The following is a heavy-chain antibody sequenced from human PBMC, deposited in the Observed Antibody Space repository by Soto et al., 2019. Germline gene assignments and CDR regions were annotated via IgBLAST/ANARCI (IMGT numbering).Heavy chain of an antibody. CDR3: AREGLTFGPGAVGGAFDI. CDR1: GGTFDSNA. CDR2: IIPIFGTI. V-gene: IGHV1-69*12. J-gene: IGHJ3*02. D-gene: IGHD3-16*01. Sequence: QVQLVQSGTEVRKPGSSVKVSCKASGGTFDSNAISWVRLAPRQGLEWMGGIIPIFGTINNAQKFQDRVTITADESTIIVYMELSILRSEDTAIYYCAREGLTFGPGAVGGAFDIWGQGTLVTVSS.